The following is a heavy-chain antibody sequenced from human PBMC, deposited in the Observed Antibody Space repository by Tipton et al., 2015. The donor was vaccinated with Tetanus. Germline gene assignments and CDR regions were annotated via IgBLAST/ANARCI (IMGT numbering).Heavy chain of an antibody. D-gene: IGHD5-24*01. V-gene: IGHV4-4*07. CDR2: ISNGNP. J-gene: IGHJ4*02. CDR1: GGSTHDYY. CDR3: ARGITDGYNRRLDY. Sequence: PGLVKPSETLSLSCTVSGGSTHDYYWSWIRQPAGKGLEWIGHISNGNPAYNPSLRSRLTLSVDMAKNEFSLKLRSVTAADTGVYFCARGITDGYNRRLDYWGPGTLVAVSP.